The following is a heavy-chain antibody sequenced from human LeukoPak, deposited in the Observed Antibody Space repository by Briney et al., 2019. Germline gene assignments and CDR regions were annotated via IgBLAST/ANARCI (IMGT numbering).Heavy chain of an antibody. CDR1: GFTFSSYA. V-gene: IGHV3-30-3*01. CDR2: ISYDGSNK. CDR3: VTGGSSGWSDY. J-gene: IGHJ4*02. D-gene: IGHD6-19*01. Sequence: PGRSLRLSCAASGFTFSSYAMHWVRQAPGKGLEWVAVISYDGSNKYYADSVKGRFTISRDNSKNTLYLQMNSLRAENTAVYYCVTGGSSGWSDYWGQGTLVTVSS.